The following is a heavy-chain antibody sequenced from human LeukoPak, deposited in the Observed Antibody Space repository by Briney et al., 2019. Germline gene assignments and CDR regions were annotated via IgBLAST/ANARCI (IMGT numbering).Heavy chain of an antibody. CDR2: ISGSGAGT. V-gene: IGHV3-23*01. D-gene: IGHD1-7*01. J-gene: IGHJ4*02. Sequence: GGSLRLSCAASGFTFSSFAMSWVRQAPGKGLDWVSSISGSGAGTYYADSVKGRFTISRDNSKNTLYLQMNSLRAEDTAVYYCARERTSLFDYWGQGTLVTVSS. CDR3: ARERTSLFDY. CDR1: GFTFSSFA.